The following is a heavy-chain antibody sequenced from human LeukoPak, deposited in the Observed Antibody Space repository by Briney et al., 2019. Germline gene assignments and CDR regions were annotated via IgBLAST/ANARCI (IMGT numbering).Heavy chain of an antibody. CDR1: GGSISSYY. D-gene: IGHD6-19*01. J-gene: IGHJ3*02. CDR2: IYYSGST. CDR3: ARADRQWLPTRAFDI. Sequence: SETLSLTCTVSGGSISSYYWSWIRQPPGKGLEWIGYIYYSGSTNYNPSLKSRVTISVDTSKNQFSLKLSSVTAADTAVYYCARADRQWLPTRAFDIWGQGTMVTVSS. V-gene: IGHV4-59*01.